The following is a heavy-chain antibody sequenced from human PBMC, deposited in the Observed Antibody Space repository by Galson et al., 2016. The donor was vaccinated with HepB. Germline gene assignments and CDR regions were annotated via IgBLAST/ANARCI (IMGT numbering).Heavy chain of an antibody. CDR1: GGSISAFY. CDR3: AGGSRLGELFH. D-gene: IGHD3-16*01. Sequence: ETLSLTCTVSGGSISAFYWSWIRQPPGKGLEWLGYLYFGRSTNYNPSLKSRAIISVDTSKNQFSLKLSSVTAADSAVYYCAGGSRLGELFHWGQGTLVTVSS. V-gene: IGHV4-59*01. J-gene: IGHJ4*02. CDR2: LYFGRST.